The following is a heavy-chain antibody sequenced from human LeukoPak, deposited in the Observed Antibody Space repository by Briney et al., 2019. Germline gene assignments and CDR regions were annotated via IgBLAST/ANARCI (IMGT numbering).Heavy chain of an antibody. CDR2: IDGDGSSR. D-gene: IGHD3/OR15-3a*01. CDR3: ARILEGYYYFGLDV. CDR1: GFTFSSYV. Sequence: PGGSLRLSCPASGFTFSSYVMSWVRQAPGKGLEWVSRIDGDGSSRSYADSVQGRFTISRDNGKKTVFLQMNSLSAEDTAVYYCARILEGYYYFGLDVWGQGTTVIVSS. V-gene: IGHV3-74*01. J-gene: IGHJ6*02.